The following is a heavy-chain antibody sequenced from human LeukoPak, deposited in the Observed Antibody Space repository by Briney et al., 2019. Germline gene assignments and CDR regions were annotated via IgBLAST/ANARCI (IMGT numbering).Heavy chain of an antibody. CDR3: ARGGSAGYDSSGHWWVLGAFDI. CDR1: GGSISSGSYY. D-gene: IGHD3-22*01. Sequence: SETLSLTCTVSGGSISSGSYYWSWIRQPAGKGLEWIGRIYTSGSTNYNPSLKSRVTISVDTSKNQFSLELSSVTAADTAVYYCARGGSAGYDSSGHWWVLGAFDIWGQGTMVTVSS. J-gene: IGHJ3*02. CDR2: IYTSGST. V-gene: IGHV4-61*02.